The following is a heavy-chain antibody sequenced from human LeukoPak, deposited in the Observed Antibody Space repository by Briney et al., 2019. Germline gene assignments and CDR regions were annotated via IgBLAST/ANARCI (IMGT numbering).Heavy chain of an antibody. D-gene: IGHD1-26*01. CDR3: AGRVGATWVDY. J-gene: IGHJ4*02. V-gene: IGHV3-48*04. CDR1: GFTFSDNS. Sequence: GGSLRLSCAASGFTFSDNSMNWVRQAPGKGLEWLSYISSSSSTMYYADSVKGRFTISRDNAKNSLYLQMNSLRAEDTAVYYCAGRVGATWVDYWGQGTLVTVSS. CDR2: ISSSSSTM.